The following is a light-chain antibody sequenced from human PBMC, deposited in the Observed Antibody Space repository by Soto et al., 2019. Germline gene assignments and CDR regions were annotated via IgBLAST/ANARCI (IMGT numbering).Light chain of an antibody. CDR3: HQYGSSPRT. CDR1: QSVSSNF. V-gene: IGKV3-20*01. CDR2: GAS. J-gene: IGKJ1*01. Sequence: EIVLTQSPGTLSLSPGDRATLSCRASQSVSSNFLASYQQKPGQAPRLLIYGASIRATGIPDRFSGSGSGTDFTLTIRRLEPEDFAMYFCHQYGSSPRTFGQGTKVEIK.